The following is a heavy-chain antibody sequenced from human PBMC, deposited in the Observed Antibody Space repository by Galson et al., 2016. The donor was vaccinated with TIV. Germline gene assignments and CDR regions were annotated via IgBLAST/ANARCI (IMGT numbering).Heavy chain of an antibody. J-gene: IGHJ4*02. D-gene: IGHD1-26*01. V-gene: IGHV1-46*01. Sequence: SVKVSCKASGYTFTTYYIHWVRQAPGQGLEWMGVIDPSSGGTTYAQKFQARVTTTRDTSTSTVYMGLSSLKSEDTAVYYCTRDLGRRREYWGQGTLVTVSS. CDR2: IDPSSGGT. CDR1: GYTFTTYY. CDR3: TRDLGRRREY.